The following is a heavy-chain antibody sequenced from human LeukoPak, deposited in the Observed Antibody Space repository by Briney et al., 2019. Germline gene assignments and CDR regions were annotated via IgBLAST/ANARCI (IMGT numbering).Heavy chain of an antibody. V-gene: IGHV3-64D*06. Sequence: GGSLRLSCSASGFTFSDYAMHWVRQAPGRGLQFVSAISSSWDYTSYLDSVNCRFTISRDNSKNTLHLQMSSLRPEDTAVYFCVKRGRTSDYAYDYWGQGSLVTVSS. CDR3: VKRGRTSDYAYDY. CDR2: ISSSWDYT. D-gene: IGHD4-17*01. J-gene: IGHJ4*02. CDR1: GFTFSDYA.